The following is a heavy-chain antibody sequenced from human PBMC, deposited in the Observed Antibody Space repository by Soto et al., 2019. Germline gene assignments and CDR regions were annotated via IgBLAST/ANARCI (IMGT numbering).Heavy chain of an antibody. CDR1: GFTFSSYE. V-gene: IGHV3-48*03. CDR3: ARGEVAAARRPCDF. D-gene: IGHD6-13*01. Sequence: EVQLVESGGGLVQPGGSLRLSCAASGFTFSSYEMNWVRQAPGEGRDWVSFITSGNPMYYADSVKGRFTISRDNAKNSLYLQMNSLRAGDRAVDYDARGEVAAARRPCDFWGQGTLVTVSS. J-gene: IGHJ4*02. CDR2: ITSGNPM.